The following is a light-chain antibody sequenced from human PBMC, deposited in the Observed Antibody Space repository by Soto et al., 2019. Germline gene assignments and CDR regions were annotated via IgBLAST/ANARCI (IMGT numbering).Light chain of an antibody. V-gene: IGKV3-11*01. CDR1: QSVSSY. J-gene: IGKJ1*01. Sequence: EIVLTQSPATLSLSPGERATLSCRASQSVSSYLAWYQQKPGQAPRLLIYDASNRATGIPVRFSGSGSGTDFTLTISSLEPEDFAVYYCQHRGNWPPTFGQGIKV. CDR3: QHRGNWPPT. CDR2: DAS.